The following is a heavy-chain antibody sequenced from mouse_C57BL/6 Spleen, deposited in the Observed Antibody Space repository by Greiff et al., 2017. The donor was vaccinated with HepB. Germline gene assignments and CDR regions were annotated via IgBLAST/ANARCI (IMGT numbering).Heavy chain of an antibody. Sequence: VQLKESGGGLVKPGGSLKLSCAASGFTFSSYAMSWVRQTPEKRLEWVATISDGGSYTYSPDNVKGRVTISRANAKNNLYLQMSRLKSEDTAMYYCARGTDAYGGAWCADWGQGTLVTVSA. CDR1: GFTFSSYA. CDR3: ARGTDAYGGAWCAD. CDR2: ISDGGSYT. V-gene: IGHV5-4*01. D-gene: IGHD1-1*01. J-gene: IGHJ3*01.